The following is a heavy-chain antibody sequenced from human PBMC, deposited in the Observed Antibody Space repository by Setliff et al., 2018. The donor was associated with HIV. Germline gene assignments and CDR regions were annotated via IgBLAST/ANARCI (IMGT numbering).Heavy chain of an antibody. Sequence: PGGSLRLSCAASGFTFTDYWMHWVRQVPGQGLVWVSRINVDGSSISYADSVKGRFTISRDNAKKSVYLELNSLRAEDTAVYYCARLPGYCRTSSCYGYLDYWGQGTLVTVSS. CDR1: GFTFTDYW. V-gene: IGHV3-74*01. CDR3: ARLPGYCRTSSCYGYLDY. J-gene: IGHJ4*02. CDR2: INVDGSSI. D-gene: IGHD2-2*01.